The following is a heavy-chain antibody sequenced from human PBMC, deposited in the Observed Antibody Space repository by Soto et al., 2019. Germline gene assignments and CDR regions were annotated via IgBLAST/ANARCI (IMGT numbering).Heavy chain of an antibody. Sequence: GGSLRLSCAASGFIFENFGMSWVRQAPGKGLEWISSISGSAFKKYYADSVKGRFTTSRDNSKSTVYLGLNNLSAGDTPVYPFAKNHGVELVPFATVDWFALWGQGSGVTVSS. V-gene: IGHV3-23*01. J-gene: IGHJ5*02. CDR2: ISGSAFKK. CDR1: GFIFENFG. CDR3: AKNHGVELVPFATVDWFAL. D-gene: IGHD2-8*01.